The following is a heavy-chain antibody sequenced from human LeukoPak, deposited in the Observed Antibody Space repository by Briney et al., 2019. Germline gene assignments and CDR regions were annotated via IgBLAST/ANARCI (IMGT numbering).Heavy chain of an antibody. V-gene: IGHV3-73*01. Sequence: PGGSLRLSCAASGFTFSGSAMHWVRQASGKGLEWVGRIRSKANSYATAYAASVKGRFTISRDDSKNTAYLQMNSLKTEDTAVYYCTGRVRIAGAGTTPPDDYWGQGTLVTVSS. CDR1: GFTFSGSA. CDR3: TGRVRIAGAGTTPPDDY. CDR2: IRSKANSYAT. D-gene: IGHD6-19*01. J-gene: IGHJ4*02.